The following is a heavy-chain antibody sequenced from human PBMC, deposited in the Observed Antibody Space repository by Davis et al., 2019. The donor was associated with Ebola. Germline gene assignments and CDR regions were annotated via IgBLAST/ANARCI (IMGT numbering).Heavy chain of an antibody. J-gene: IGHJ4*02. V-gene: IGHV3-64*04. Sequence: PGGSLRLSCSASGFTFSSYAMHWVRQAPGKGLEYVSAISSNGGSTYYADSVKGRFTISRDNSKNTLYLQMNSLKTEDTAVYYCTTDRNVLRFLEWLFFDYWGQGTLVTVSS. CDR1: GFTFSSYA. CDR3: TTDRNVLRFLEWLFFDY. D-gene: IGHD3-3*01. CDR2: ISSNGGST.